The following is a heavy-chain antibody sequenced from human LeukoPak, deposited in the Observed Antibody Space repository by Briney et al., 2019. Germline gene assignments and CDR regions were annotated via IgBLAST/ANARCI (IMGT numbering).Heavy chain of an antibody. Sequence: GGSLRLSCAASGFTFSWYWMTWVRQAAGKGLEWVANIKEDGSENSYVESVKGRFTISRDNAKNSLYLQLNSLRAEDTAVYFCARQRYSDYWGQGTLVTVSS. CDR3: ARQRYSDY. V-gene: IGHV3-7*01. J-gene: IGHJ4*02. CDR2: IKEDGSEN. D-gene: IGHD1-1*01. CDR1: GFTFSWYW.